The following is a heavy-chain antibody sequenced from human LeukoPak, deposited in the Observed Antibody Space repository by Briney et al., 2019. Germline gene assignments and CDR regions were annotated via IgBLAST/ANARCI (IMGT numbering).Heavy chain of an antibody. J-gene: IGHJ3*02. CDR3: AKSNGYGLVDI. D-gene: IGHD3-10*01. Sequence: PSETLSLTCTVSGGSISNYYWSWIRQPPGKGLEWIGNIFYSGSTYYSPSLKSRVTISLDTSRNQFSLKLNSVTAADTAVYYCAKSNGYGLVDIWGQGTMVIVS. V-gene: IGHV4-59*12. CDR1: GGSISNYY. CDR2: IFYSGST.